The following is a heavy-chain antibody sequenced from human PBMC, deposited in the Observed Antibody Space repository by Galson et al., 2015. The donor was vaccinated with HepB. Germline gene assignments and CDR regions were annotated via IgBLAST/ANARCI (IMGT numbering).Heavy chain of an antibody. CDR3: ARQYCSSTSCYTPFDY. V-gene: IGHV1-2*02. D-gene: IGHD2-2*02. J-gene: IGHJ4*02. CDR2: INPNSGGT. CDR1: GYTFTGYY. Sequence: SVKVSCKASGYTFTGYYMHWVRQAPGQGLEWMGWINPNSGGTNYAQKFQGRVTMTRDTSISTAYMELSRLRSDDTAVYYCARQYCSSTSCYTPFDYWGQGTLVTVSS.